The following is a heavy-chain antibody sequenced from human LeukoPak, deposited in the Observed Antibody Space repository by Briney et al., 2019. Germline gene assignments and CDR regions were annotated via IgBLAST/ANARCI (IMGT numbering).Heavy chain of an antibody. D-gene: IGHD3-10*01. Sequence: GGSLRLSCAASGFTFSSYGMHWVRQAPGKGLEWVAVISYDGSNKYYADSVKGRFTISRDNSKNTLYLQMNSLRAEDTAVYYCAKDSGRITMVRGVKGLDYWGQGTLVTVSS. CDR2: ISYDGSNK. V-gene: IGHV3-30*18. CDR1: GFTFSSYG. J-gene: IGHJ4*02. CDR3: AKDSGRITMVRGVKGLDY.